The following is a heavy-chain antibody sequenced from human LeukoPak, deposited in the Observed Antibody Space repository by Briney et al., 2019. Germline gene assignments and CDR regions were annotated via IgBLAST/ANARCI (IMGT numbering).Heavy chain of an antibody. Sequence: GGSLRLSCEASGFTVSNRWMTSVRQAPGKGLEWVSAISGSGGSTYYADSVKGRFTISRDNSKNTLYLQMNSLRAEDTAVYYCAKDFDYWGQGTLVTVSS. CDR1: GFTVSNRW. J-gene: IGHJ4*02. CDR3: AKDFDY. CDR2: ISGSGGST. V-gene: IGHV3-23*01.